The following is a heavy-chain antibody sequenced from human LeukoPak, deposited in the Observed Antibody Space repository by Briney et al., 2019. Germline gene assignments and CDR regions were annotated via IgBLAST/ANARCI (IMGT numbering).Heavy chain of an antibody. CDR2: IYSGGST. J-gene: IGHJ4*02. D-gene: IGHD4-17*01. V-gene: IGHV3-66*01. CDR1: GFTVSSNY. CDR3: ACVDGDYLDY. Sequence: GGSLRLSCAASGFTVSSNYMSWFRQAPGKGLEWVSVIYSGGSTYYAASVKGRFTISRDNSKNTLYLQMNSLRAEDTAVYYCACVDGDYLDYWGQGTLVTVSS.